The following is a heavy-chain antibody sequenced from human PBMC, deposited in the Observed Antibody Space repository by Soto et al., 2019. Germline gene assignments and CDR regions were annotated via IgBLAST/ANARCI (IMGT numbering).Heavy chain of an antibody. V-gene: IGHV3-9*01. J-gene: IGHJ4*02. CDR1: GFTFDDYA. Sequence: EVQLVESGGGLVQPGRSLRLSCAASGFTFDDYAMHWVRQAPGKGLEWVSGISWNSGSIGYADSVKGRFTISRDNAKNSLYLQMNSLRAEDTALYYCAKGRSVAGDSPFDYWGQGTLDTVSS. D-gene: IGHD6-19*01. CDR2: ISWNSGSI. CDR3: AKGRSVAGDSPFDY.